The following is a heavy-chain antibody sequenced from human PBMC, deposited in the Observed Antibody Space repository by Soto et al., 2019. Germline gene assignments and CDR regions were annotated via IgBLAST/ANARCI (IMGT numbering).Heavy chain of an antibody. D-gene: IGHD3-22*01. J-gene: IGHJ6*02. V-gene: IGHV3-30-3*01. CDR2: ISYDGSLQ. Sequence: PGGSLRLSCAASGFTFSSYAMHWVRQAPGKGLEWVSIISYDGSLQYYADSVKGRFTISRDDSENTLYLQMSSLRPEDTAVYYCAKDKERITMIVVAPYGMDVWGQGTTVTVSS. CDR3: AKDKERITMIVVAPYGMDV. CDR1: GFTFSSYA.